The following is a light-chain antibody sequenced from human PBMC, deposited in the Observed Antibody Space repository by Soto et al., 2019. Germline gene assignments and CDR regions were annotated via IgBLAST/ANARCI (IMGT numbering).Light chain of an antibody. Sequence: DIQMTQSPSTLSASVGDRVTITCRASQSISSWLAWYQQKPGKAPKLLVYDAFSLESGVPSRFSGSGSGTEFTLTISSLQPDDFATDYCQQYNSYSPEYTFGQGTKLEIK. CDR1: QSISSW. J-gene: IGKJ2*01. CDR3: QQYNSYSPEYT. CDR2: DAF. V-gene: IGKV1-5*01.